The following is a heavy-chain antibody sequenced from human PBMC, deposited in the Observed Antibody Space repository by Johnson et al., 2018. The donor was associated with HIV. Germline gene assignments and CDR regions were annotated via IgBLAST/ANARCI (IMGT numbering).Heavy chain of an antibody. D-gene: IGHD5-18*01. V-gene: IGHV3-33*01. CDR1: GFTFSGYA. CDR2: IWYDGSNK. Sequence: QVQLVESGGGVVQPGKSLRLSCAASGFTFSGYAIHWVRQAPGKGLEWVAVIWYDGSNKYYADSVKGRFTISRDNAKNSLYLQMNSLRAEDTAVYYCARDIAIQLWSHDAFDIWGQGTMVTVSS. J-gene: IGHJ3*02. CDR3: ARDIAIQLWSHDAFDI.